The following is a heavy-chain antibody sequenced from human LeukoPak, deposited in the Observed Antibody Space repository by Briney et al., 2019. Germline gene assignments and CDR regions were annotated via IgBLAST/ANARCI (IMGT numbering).Heavy chain of an antibody. V-gene: IGHV3-23*01. Sequence: GGSLRLSCATSGFTFNNNAMSWVRQAPGKGLEWVSAINGGGDATEYAASVKGRFPISRDNSKNTLYLQMNRLRPDDTAVYYCARCTASCYANAFDVWGQGTLLTVSS. CDR3: ARCTASCYANAFDV. CDR2: INGGGDAT. CDR1: GFTFNNNA. J-gene: IGHJ3*01. D-gene: IGHD2-2*01.